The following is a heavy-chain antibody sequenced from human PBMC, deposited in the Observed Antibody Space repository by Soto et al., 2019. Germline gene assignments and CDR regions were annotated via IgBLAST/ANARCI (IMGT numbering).Heavy chain of an antibody. CDR3: ARDLDGSGSYFTDY. V-gene: IGHV1-18*01. CDR2: TSTFNGEA. J-gene: IGHJ4*02. Sequence: ASVKVSGKASGYSFTSTGISWVRQAPGQGPEWMGWTSTFNGEAKYAQKLQGRVTMTTDTSTTTAYMELRSLTSDDTAVYYCARDLDGSGSYFTDYWGQGTLVTSPQ. CDR1: GYSFTSTG. D-gene: IGHD3-10*01.